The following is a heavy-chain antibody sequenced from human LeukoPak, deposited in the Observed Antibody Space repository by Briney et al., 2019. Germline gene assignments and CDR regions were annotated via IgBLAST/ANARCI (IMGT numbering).Heavy chain of an antibody. CDR2: INTSGGRT. V-gene: IGHV1-46*01. D-gene: IGHD6-19*01. CDR1: GYTFTSYY. J-gene: IGHJ1*01. Sequence: ASVKVSCKASGYTFTSYYMHWVRQAPGQGLEWMGIINTSGGRTSYAQKLQGRVTMTRDTSTSTVYMELSSLRSEDTAVYYCARPIAVAGTVYFHYWGQGTLVTVSS. CDR3: ARPIAVAGTVYFHY.